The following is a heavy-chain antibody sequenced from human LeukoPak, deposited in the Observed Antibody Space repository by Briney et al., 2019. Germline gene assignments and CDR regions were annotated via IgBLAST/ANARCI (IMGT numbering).Heavy chain of an antibody. CDR3: AKAPLPHFYGGTSSFDY. J-gene: IGHJ4*02. V-gene: IGHV3-64*01. CDR1: GFTFTNYA. D-gene: IGHD4-23*01. CDR2: ISVSGGST. Sequence: PGGSLRLSCAASGFTFTNYAFHWVRQAPGKGLEYVSAISVSGGSTYYANSVKGRFTISRDNSKNTLYLQMNSLRAEDTAVYYCAKAPLPHFYGGTSSFDYWGQGTLVTVSS.